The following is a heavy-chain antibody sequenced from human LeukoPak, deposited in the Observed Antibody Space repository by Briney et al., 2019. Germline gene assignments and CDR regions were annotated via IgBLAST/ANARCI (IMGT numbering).Heavy chain of an antibody. CDR3: ARDNSGLDY. CDR1: GGSISSYY. J-gene: IGHJ4*02. V-gene: IGHV4-59*01. D-gene: IGHD2-21*01. Sequence: SETLSLTCTVSGGSISSYYWSWIRQPPGKGLEWIGYIYYSGSTNYNPSLKSRVTISVDTSKNQFSLKLSSVTAADTAVYYCARDNSGLDYWGQGTLVTVSS. CDR2: IYYSGST.